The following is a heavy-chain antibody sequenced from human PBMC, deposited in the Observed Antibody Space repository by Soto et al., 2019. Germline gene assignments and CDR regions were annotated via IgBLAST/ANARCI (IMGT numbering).Heavy chain of an antibody. CDR2: INPSGGST. D-gene: IGHD2-2*01. Sequence: ASVKVSCKASGYTFTSYYMHWVRQAPGQGLEWMGIINPSGGSTSYAQKFQGRVTMTRDTSTSTVYMELSSLRSEDTAVYYCARDPSPYCSSTRCYLVDYYYYGMDVWGQGATVTVSS. J-gene: IGHJ6*02. CDR1: GYTFTSYY. V-gene: IGHV1-46*01. CDR3: ARDPSPYCSSTRCYLVDYYYYGMDV.